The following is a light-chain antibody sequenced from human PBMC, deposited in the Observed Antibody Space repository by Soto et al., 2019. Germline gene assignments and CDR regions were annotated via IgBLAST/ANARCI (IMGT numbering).Light chain of an antibody. Sequence: QSVLTQPPSASGTPGQRVTISCSGSNPNIGSNLVNWYQQLPGTAPKLLIYGNSKRPSGVPDRSSGSKSGTSASLAISGLQSDDEADFYCASWDDSLNGWVFGGGTKLTVL. V-gene: IGLV1-44*01. CDR1: NPNIGSNL. CDR3: ASWDDSLNGWV. CDR2: GNS. J-gene: IGLJ3*02.